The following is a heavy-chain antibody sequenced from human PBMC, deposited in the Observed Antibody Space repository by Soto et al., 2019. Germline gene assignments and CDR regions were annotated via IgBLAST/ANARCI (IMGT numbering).Heavy chain of an antibody. V-gene: IGHV4-39*01. CDR2: IYDSGST. Sequence: SGTLSLTCTVSGGSISSSSYYWGWIRQPPGKGLEWIGSIYDSGSTSYNPSLKSRGTISLDTSKNQISLKLSSVTAADTAVYYRERQNRDGYNLGWFDPWGQGTLVTVSS. CDR1: GGSISSSSYY. D-gene: IGHD5-12*01. CDR3: ERQNRDGYNLGWFDP. J-gene: IGHJ5*02.